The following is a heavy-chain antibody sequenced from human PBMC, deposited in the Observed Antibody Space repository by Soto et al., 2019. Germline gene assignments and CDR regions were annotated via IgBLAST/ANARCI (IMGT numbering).Heavy chain of an antibody. CDR3: ARHPIVGTTLYFAY. V-gene: IGHV4-39*01. J-gene: IGHJ4*02. D-gene: IGHD1-26*01. CDR2: IYYSGST. CDR1: GGSISSSSDY. Sequence: QLLESGPGLVKPSETLSLTCTVSGGSISSSSDYWGWIRQPPGKGLEWLAHIYYSGSTYYNPSLKSRITISMDTSKNQVSLKLTSVTAADTAVYYCARHPIVGTTLYFAYWGRGTLVTVSS.